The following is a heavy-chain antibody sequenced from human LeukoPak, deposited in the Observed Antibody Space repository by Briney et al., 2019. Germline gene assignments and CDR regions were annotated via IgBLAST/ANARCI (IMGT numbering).Heavy chain of an antibody. CDR3: AREIYGSAAGPYFDC. CDR2: ISSSGATQ. Sequence: QTGGSLRLSCAASGFSFSSYEMNWVRQAPGKGLEWISYISSSGATQHYADSVKGRFTISRDNARNSLYLQMDSLRAEDTAFYYCAREIYGSAAGPYFDCWGQGTLVTVSS. D-gene: IGHD6-13*01. CDR1: GFSFSSYE. V-gene: IGHV3-48*03. J-gene: IGHJ4*02.